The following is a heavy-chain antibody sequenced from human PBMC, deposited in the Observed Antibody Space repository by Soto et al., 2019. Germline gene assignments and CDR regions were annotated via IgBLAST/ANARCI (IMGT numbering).Heavy chain of an antibody. J-gene: IGHJ5*02. CDR2: IWYDGSNK. CDR1: GFTFSTYG. D-gene: IGHD3-3*01. Sequence: QVHLVESGGGVVQPGRSLRLSCTASGFTFSTYGMHWVRQAPGKGLEWVAVIWYDGSNKYYADSVKGRFTISRDNSNNTVYLQMNRLRAEDTAVYYCARDYEAGWFDPWGQGTLVTVSS. CDR3: ARDYEAGWFDP. V-gene: IGHV3-33*01.